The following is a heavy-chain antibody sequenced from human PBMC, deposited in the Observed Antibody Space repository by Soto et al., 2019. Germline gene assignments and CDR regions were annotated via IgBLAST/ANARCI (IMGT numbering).Heavy chain of an antibody. Sequence: RASVKVCCKASGYTFTSYAMHWVRQAPGQRLEWMGWINAGNGNTKYSQKFQGRVTITRDTSASTAYMELSSLRSEDTAVYYCARDSAVVVVAEYNWFDPWGQGTLVTVSS. CDR2: INAGNGNT. V-gene: IGHV1-3*01. J-gene: IGHJ5*01. CDR1: GYTFTSYA. D-gene: IGHD2-15*01. CDR3: ARDSAVVVVAEYNWFDP.